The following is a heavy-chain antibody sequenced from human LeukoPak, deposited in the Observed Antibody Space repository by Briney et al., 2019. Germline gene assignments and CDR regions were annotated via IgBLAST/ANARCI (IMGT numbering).Heavy chain of an antibody. Sequence: SETLSLTCTVSGGSISSYHWSWIRQPPGKGLEWVGYIYYRGSTNYNPSLKSRVTISVDTPKNQFSLKLSSVTAADTAVYYCASHTVTTAEEYFQHWGQGTLVTVSS. D-gene: IGHD4-17*01. CDR1: GGSISSYH. CDR3: ASHTVTTAEEYFQH. V-gene: IGHV4-59*01. CDR2: IYYRGST. J-gene: IGHJ1*01.